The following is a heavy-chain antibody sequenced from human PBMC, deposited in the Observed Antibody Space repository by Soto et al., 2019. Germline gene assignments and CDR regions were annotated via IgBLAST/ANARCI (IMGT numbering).Heavy chain of an antibody. J-gene: IGHJ6*02. Sequence: EVQLVESGGGLVQPGGSLRLSCAASGFTFSSYWMSWVRQAPGKGLEWVANIKQDGSEKYYVDSVKGRFTISRDNAKNSLYLQMNSLRAEDTAVYYCARDSVLSPTMIVVYGMDVWGQGTTVTVSS. CDR2: IKQDGSEK. CDR3: ARDSVLSPTMIVVYGMDV. V-gene: IGHV3-7*01. D-gene: IGHD3-22*01. CDR1: GFTFSSYW.